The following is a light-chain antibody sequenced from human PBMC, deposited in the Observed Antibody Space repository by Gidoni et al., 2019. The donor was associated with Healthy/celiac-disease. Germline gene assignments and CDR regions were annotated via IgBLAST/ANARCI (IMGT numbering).Light chain of an antibody. J-gene: IGKJ4*01. CDR2: GAS. CDR3: QQCNNWPLT. V-gene: IGKV3-15*01. Sequence: IVMTLSPATLSVSPGERATLSCRASLSVISNLAWYQQKHGQAPRLLIYGASTKATGIPARFSGSGSGTEFTLTISSLQSEDFAIYYCQQCNNWPLTFGGXTKVEIK. CDR1: LSVISN.